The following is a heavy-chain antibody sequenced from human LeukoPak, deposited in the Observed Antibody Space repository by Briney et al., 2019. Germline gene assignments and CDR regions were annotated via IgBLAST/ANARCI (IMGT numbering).Heavy chain of an antibody. CDR1: GGTFSSYA. CDR3: ARGVRVAYINYYMDV. J-gene: IGHJ6*03. D-gene: IGHD3-16*01. Sequence: SVKVSCKASGGTFSSYAISWVRQAPGQGLEWMGGIIPIFGTANYAQKFQGRVTITTDESTSTAYMELSSLRSEDTAVYYCARGVRVAYINYYMDVWGKGTTVTVSS. V-gene: IGHV1-69*05. CDR2: IIPIFGTA.